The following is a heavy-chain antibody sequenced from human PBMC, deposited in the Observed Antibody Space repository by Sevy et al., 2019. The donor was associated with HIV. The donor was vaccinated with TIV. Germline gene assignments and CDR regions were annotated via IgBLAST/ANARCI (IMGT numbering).Heavy chain of an antibody. CDR1: GFTFRDYP. V-gene: IGHV3-48*02. CDR2: ISRASDSI. D-gene: IGHD1-26*01. CDR3: AREHTGSFPDF. Sequence: GGSLRLSCAASGFTFRDYPMNWNRQAPGKGLEWLSYISRASDSIYYADSVMGRFTVSRDNAKNSLYLQMDRLSDEDTAIYYCAREHTGSFPDFWGQGTLVTVSS. J-gene: IGHJ4*02.